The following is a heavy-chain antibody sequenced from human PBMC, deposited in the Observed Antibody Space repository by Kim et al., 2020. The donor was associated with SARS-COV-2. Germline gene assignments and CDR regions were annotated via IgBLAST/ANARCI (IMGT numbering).Heavy chain of an antibody. CDR3: ARDQPYSYGRPRDIDY. V-gene: IGHV3-21*01. CDR1: GFTFSSYS. Sequence: GGSLRLSCAASGFTFSSYSMNWVRQAPGKGLEWVSSISSSSSYIYYADSVKGRFTISRDNAKNSLYLQMNSLRAEDTAVYYCARDQPYSYGRPRDIDYWGQGTLVTVSS. CDR2: ISSSSSYI. J-gene: IGHJ4*02. D-gene: IGHD5-18*01.